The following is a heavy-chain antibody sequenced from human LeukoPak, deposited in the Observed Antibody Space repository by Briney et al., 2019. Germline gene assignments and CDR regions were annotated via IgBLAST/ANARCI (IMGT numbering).Heavy chain of an antibody. CDR2: INPNSGGT. CDR3: ARMGGLRVGAPVNDY. Sequence: GASVKVSCKASGYTFTGYYMHWVRQAPGQGLEWMGWINPNSGGTNYAQKFQGRVTMTRDTSISTAYMELSRLRSDDTAVYYCARMGGLRVGAPVNDYWGQGTLVTVSS. D-gene: IGHD1-26*01. J-gene: IGHJ4*02. V-gene: IGHV1-2*02. CDR1: GYTFTGYY.